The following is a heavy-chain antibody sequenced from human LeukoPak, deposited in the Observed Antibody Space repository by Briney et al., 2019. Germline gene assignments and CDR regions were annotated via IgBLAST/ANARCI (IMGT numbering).Heavy chain of an antibody. J-gene: IGHJ4*02. CDR2: INHSGST. Sequence: PSETLSLTCAVYGGSSNGYYWSWISQPPGKGLEWIGEINHSGSTNYNPSLKSRVTISVDTSKNQFSLKLSSVTAADTAVYYCARATYYDFWSGYARLAYYFDYWGQGTLVTVSS. V-gene: IGHV4-34*01. CDR1: GGSSNGYY. CDR3: ARATYYDFWSGYARLAYYFDY. D-gene: IGHD3-3*01.